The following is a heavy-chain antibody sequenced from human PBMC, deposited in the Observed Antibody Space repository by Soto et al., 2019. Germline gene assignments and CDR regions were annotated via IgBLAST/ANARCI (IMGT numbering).Heavy chain of an antibody. CDR1: GFTFSIYA. Sequence: EVQLLESGGGLVQPGGSLRLSCAASGFTFSIYAMSWVRQAPGRGLEWVSTINGNGDTTYYTNSVKGRFTISRDNSRSTLYLQMNSLRVEDTAIYYCAKDPYCGADCCPDYWGQGTLVTVSS. CDR2: INGNGDTT. CDR3: AKDPYCGADCCPDY. J-gene: IGHJ4*02. D-gene: IGHD2-21*02. V-gene: IGHV3-23*01.